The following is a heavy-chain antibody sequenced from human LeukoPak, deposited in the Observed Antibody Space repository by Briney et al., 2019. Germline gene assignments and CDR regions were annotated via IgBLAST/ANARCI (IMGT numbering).Heavy chain of an antibody. CDR1: GGTFSSYA. CDR3: ARSRDIVVVPAATDGYYFDY. V-gene: IGHV1-69*13. D-gene: IGHD2-2*01. CDR2: IIPIFGTA. Sequence: SVKVSCKASGGTFSSYAISWVRQAPGQGLEWMGGIIPIFGTANYAQKFQGRVTITADESTSTAYMELSSLRSEDTAVYYCARSRDIVVVPAATDGYYFDYWGQGTLVTVSS. J-gene: IGHJ4*02.